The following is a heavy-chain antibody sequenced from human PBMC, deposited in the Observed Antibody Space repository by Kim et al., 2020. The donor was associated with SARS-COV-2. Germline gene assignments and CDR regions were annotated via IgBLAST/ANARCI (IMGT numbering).Heavy chain of an antibody. J-gene: IGHJ4*02. CDR3: ARLPDYNDYIDY. CDR1: GGSISSDGNY. CDR2: IHYNGKT. Sequence: SETLSLTCTVSGGSISSDGNYWGWIRQPPGKGLEWIGSIHYNGKTYYNSSLKSRVTISVDTSKNHFSLKLNSVTAADTAVYFCARLPDYNDYIDYWGKGTLVTVSS. D-gene: IGHD4-4*01. V-gene: IGHV4-39*02.